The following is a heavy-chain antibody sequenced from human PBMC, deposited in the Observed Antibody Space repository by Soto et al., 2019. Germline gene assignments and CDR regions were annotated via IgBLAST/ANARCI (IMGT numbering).Heavy chain of an antibody. J-gene: IGHJ4*02. CDR2: ISWNSGSI. CDR3: AKDIWYSSGWSPLSSVGYFDD. D-gene: IGHD6-19*01. Sequence: EVQLVESGGGLVQPGRSLRLSCAASGFTFDDYAMHWVRQAPGKGLEWVSGISWNSGSIGYADSVKGRFTISRDNAKNSLYLQMNSLRAEDTALYYCAKDIWYSSGWSPLSSVGYFDDWGQGTLVTVSS. V-gene: IGHV3-9*01. CDR1: GFTFDDYA.